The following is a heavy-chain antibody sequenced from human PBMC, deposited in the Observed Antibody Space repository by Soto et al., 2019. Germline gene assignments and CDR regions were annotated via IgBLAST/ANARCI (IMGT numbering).Heavy chain of an antibody. V-gene: IGHV3-30*18. CDR1: GFTFSRYG. Sequence: QVQLVESGGGVVQPGRSLRLSCAASGFTFSRYGMHWDRQAPGKGLEWVAVISYDGSNKYYADSVKGRFTISRDNSKNTLYLQMNSLRAEDTAVYYCAKGGEMATLDYWGQGTLVTVSS. J-gene: IGHJ4*02. D-gene: IGHD5-12*01. CDR3: AKGGEMATLDY. CDR2: ISYDGSNK.